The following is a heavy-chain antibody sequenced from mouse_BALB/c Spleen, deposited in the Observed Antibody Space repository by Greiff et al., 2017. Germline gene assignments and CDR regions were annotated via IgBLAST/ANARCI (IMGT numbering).Heavy chain of an antibody. V-gene: IGHV1-63*02. CDR1: GYTFTNYW. J-gene: IGHJ4*01. CDR2: FYPGGGYT. D-gene: IGHD2-2*01. Sequence: QVQLQPSGAELVRPGTSVKISCKASGYTFTNYWPGWVKQRPGHGLEWIGDFYPGGGYTNYNEKFKGKATLTADTSSSTAYMQLSSLTSEDSDVYFCARWLPLYAMDYWGQGTSVTVSS. CDR3: ARWLPLYAMDY.